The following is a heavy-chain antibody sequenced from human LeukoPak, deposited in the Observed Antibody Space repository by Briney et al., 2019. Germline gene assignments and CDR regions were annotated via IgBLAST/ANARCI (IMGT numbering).Heavy chain of an antibody. CDR1: GGTFSSYA. J-gene: IGHJ4*02. Sequence: GASVKVTCKASGGTFSSYAISWVRQAPGQGLEWMGSIIPIRGIANYAQKFQGRVTITADKSTSTAYMELSSLRSEDTAVYYCARGGIAAAGEDYWGQGTLVTVSS. D-gene: IGHD6-13*01. CDR2: IIPIRGIA. CDR3: ARGGIAAAGEDY. V-gene: IGHV1-69*04.